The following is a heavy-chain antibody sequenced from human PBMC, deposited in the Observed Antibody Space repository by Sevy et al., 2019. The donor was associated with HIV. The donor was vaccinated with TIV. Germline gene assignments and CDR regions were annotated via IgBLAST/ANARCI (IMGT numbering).Heavy chain of an antibody. CDR2: ISSNGGST. Sequence: GGSLRLSCSASGFTFSSYAMHWVRQAPGKGLEYVSAISSNGGSTYYADSVKGRFTISRDNSKNTLYLQMSSLRAEDTAVYYCVKDGASDYVWESYLPDAFDIWGQGTMVTVSS. CDR1: GFTFSSYA. CDR3: VKDGASDYVWESYLPDAFDI. D-gene: IGHD3-16*02. J-gene: IGHJ3*02. V-gene: IGHV3-64D*06.